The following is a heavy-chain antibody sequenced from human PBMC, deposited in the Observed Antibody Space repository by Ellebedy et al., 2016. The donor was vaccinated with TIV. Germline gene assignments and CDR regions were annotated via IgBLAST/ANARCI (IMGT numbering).Heavy chain of an antibody. CDR2: INGDGGYT. Sequence: GESLKISCVASGFSLSGYWMHLVRQAPGKGLVWVSHINGDGGYTHYAASVKGRFTISKDNAKTTLYLHMNSLRAEDTAVYFCVTVGNDWNYRGTNTFDVWGQGTMVTVSS. V-gene: IGHV3-74*01. CDR3: VTVGNDWNYRGTNTFDV. J-gene: IGHJ3*01. D-gene: IGHD1-7*01. CDR1: GFSLSGYW.